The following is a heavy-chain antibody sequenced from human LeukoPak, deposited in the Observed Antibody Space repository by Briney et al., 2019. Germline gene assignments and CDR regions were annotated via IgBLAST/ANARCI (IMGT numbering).Heavy chain of an antibody. CDR2: ISGSGDST. V-gene: IGHV3-23*01. CDR3: ARDEKDGPLWY. Sequence: GGSLRLSCAASGFTFNNYGIHWVRQAPGRGLEWVSAISGSGDSTYYADSVKGRFTISRDNSKNTLYLQMNSLRAEDTAIYYCARDEKDGPLWYWGQGILVFVSS. D-gene: IGHD2-15*01. CDR1: GFTFNNYG. J-gene: IGHJ4*02.